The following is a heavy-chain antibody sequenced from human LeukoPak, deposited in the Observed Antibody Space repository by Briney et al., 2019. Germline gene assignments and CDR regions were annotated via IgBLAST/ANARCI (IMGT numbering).Heavy chain of an antibody. D-gene: IGHD3-10*01. Sequence: GSLRLSCAASGFSFSSHGMSWVRQAPWKGPEWVSSISSSGDSTFYADSVKGRFTISRVNSKNTLYLQMNSLRAEDTAVYYCAKIGVIGNWYFDLWGRGTLVTVSS. J-gene: IGHJ2*01. CDR1: GFSFSSHG. CDR2: ISSSGDST. V-gene: IGHV3-23*01. CDR3: AKIGVIGNWYFDL.